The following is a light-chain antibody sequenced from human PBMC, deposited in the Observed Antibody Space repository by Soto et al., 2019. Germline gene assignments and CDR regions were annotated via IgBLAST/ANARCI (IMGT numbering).Light chain of an antibody. CDR3: QQLNNYPIT. J-gene: IGKJ5*01. CDR1: QGISSY. CDR2: AAS. V-gene: IGKV1-9*01. Sequence: DIQLTQSPSFLSASVGDRVTITCRASQGISSYLAWYQQKPGKAPKLLIYAASTLQSGVPSRFSGSGSRTEFTLTISSLQPEDFATYYCQQLNNYPITFGQGTRLEI.